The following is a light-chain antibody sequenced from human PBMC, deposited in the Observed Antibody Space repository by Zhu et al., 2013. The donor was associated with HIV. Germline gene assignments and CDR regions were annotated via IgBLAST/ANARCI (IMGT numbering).Light chain of an antibody. V-gene: IGKV3-20*01. CDR2: GAS. CDR3: QQYASSPQT. CDR1: QSVRSTS. Sequence: EIVLTQSPGTLSLSPGERATLSCRASQSVRSTSLAWYQQKPGQSPRLLIYGASSRATGIPDRFSGSGSGTDFTLTISRLEPEDFAVYYCQQYASSPQTFGQGTKVEIK. J-gene: IGKJ1*01.